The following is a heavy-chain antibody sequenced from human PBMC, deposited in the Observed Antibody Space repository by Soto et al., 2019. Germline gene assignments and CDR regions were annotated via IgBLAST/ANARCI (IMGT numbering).Heavy chain of an antibody. D-gene: IGHD1-26*01. CDR2: INPNSGDT. Sequence: QVQLVQSGTEVKRPGDSVKVSCKASGYTFTGYYVHWVRQAPGQGLEWMGWINPNSGDTYLAQRFQGRVTMRRDTSIGTAYMELGDLTSDDTAQYYCAKGGAIVAAGTRVYLYNAMVVGGQENTVTVSS. J-gene: IGHJ6*02. V-gene: IGHV1-2*02. CDR1: GYTFTGYY. CDR3: AKGGAIVAAGTRVYLYNAMVV.